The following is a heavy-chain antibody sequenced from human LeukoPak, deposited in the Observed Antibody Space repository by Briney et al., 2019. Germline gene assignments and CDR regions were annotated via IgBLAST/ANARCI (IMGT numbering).Heavy chain of an antibody. CDR1: GFTVSSNY. CDR3: ARVGVLRYFDWPPGGWFAP. D-gene: IGHD3-9*01. J-gene: IGHJ5*02. CDR2: IYSGGST. V-gene: IGHV3-53*01. Sequence: GGSLRLSCAASGFTVSSNYMSWVRQAPGKGLEWVSVIYSGGSTYYADSVKGRFTISRDNSKNTLYLQMNSLRAEDTAVYYCARVGVLRYFDWPPGGWFAPWGQETLVTVS.